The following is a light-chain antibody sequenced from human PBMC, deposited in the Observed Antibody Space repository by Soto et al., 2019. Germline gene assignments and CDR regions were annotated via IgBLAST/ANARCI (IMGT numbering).Light chain of an antibody. J-gene: IGLJ1*01. V-gene: IGLV2-23*02. CDR1: SSDVGSYNL. CDR2: EVS. Sequence: QSVLTQPASVSGSPGQSITISCTETSSDVGSYNLVSWYQQHPGKAPKLMIYEVSKRPSGVSNRLSGSKSGNTASLTISGLQAEDEADYYCCSYAGSSTPYVFGTGTKVTVL. CDR3: CSYAGSSTPYV.